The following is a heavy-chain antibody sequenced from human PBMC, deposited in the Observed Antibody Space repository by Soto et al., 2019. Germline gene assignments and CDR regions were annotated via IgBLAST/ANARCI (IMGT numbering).Heavy chain of an antibody. J-gene: IGHJ3*02. Sequence: QVQLVESGGGVVQPGRSLRLSCAASGFTFSSYGMHWVRQAPGKGLEWVAVISYDGSNKYYADSVKGRFTISRDNSKNXLYLQMNSLRAEDPAVYYCAKDHYYASGRGDAFDIWGQGTMVTVSS. CDR3: AKDHYYASGRGDAFDI. CDR2: ISYDGSNK. D-gene: IGHD3-10*01. CDR1: GFTFSSYG. V-gene: IGHV3-30*18.